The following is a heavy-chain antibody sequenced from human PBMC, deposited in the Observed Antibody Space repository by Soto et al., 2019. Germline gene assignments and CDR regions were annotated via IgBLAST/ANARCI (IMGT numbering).Heavy chain of an antibody. D-gene: IGHD6-13*01. CDR1: GGSISSYY. CDR3: ARDGSSSWARWFDP. Sequence: NPSETLSLTCTVSGGSISSYYWSWIRQPPGKGLEWIGYIYYSGSTNYNPSLKSRVTIPVDTSKNQFSLKLSSVTAADTAVYYCARDGSSSWARWFDPWGQGTLVTVSS. CDR2: IYYSGST. V-gene: IGHV4-59*01. J-gene: IGHJ5*02.